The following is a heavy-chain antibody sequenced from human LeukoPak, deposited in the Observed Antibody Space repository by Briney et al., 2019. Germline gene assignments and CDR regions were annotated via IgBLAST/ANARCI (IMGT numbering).Heavy chain of an antibody. CDR3: ARVSSRLGSDDLGYCSSTSCYSLHFWFDP. V-gene: IGHV4-39*07. D-gene: IGHD2-2*01. CDR1: GGSISSSSYY. Sequence: SETLSLTCTVSGGSISSSSYYWGWIRQPPGKGLEWIGSIYYSGSTYYNPSLKSRVTISVDTSKNQFSLKLSSVTAADTAVYYCARVSSRLGSDDLGYCSSTSCYSLHFWFDPWGQGTLVTVSS. J-gene: IGHJ5*02. CDR2: IYYSGST.